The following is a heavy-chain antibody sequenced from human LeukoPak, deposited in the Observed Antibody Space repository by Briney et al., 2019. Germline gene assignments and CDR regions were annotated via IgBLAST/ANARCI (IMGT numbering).Heavy chain of an antibody. CDR2: INPNSGGT. CDR3: ARVAVVATIYYYYYYYMDV. CDR1: GYTFTGYY. D-gene: IGHD5-12*01. Sequence: ASVKVSCKASGYTFTGYYMHWVRQAPGQGLEWMGWINPNSGGTNYAQKFQGRVTMTRDTSISTAYMELSRLRSDDTAVYYCARVAVVATIYYYYYYYMDVWGKGTTVTVSS. J-gene: IGHJ6*03. V-gene: IGHV1-2*02.